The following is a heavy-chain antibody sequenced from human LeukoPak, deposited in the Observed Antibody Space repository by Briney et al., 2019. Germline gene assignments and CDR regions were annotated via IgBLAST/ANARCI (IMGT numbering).Heavy chain of an antibody. D-gene: IGHD5-24*01. CDR2: ISSSSSYI. CDR3: TRVGYIDEGIDY. Sequence: GGSLRLSCAASGFTYSSYSMNWVRQAPGKGLEWVSSISSSSSYIYYADSVKGRFTISRDNAKNSLYLQMNSLRAEDTAIYYCTRVGYIDEGIDYWGQGTLVTVSS. CDR1: GFTYSSYS. J-gene: IGHJ4*02. V-gene: IGHV3-21*01.